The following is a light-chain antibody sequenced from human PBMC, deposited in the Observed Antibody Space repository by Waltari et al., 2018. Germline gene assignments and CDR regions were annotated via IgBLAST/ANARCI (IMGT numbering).Light chain of an antibody. V-gene: IGLV3-25*03. Sequence: SYELTQPPSVSVSPGQTARIICSGDDLPKQYGYWYQQKTGQAPVLVIYKDNKRPSGIPERFSGSSSGTTVTLTISGVQAEDEADYYCQSLDSSGTYVFGTGTRVTVL. CDR2: KDN. J-gene: IGLJ1*01. CDR3: QSLDSSGTYV. CDR1: DLPKQY.